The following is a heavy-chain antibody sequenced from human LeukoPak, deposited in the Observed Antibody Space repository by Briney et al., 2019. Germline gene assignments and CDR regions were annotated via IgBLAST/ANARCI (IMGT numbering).Heavy chain of an antibody. CDR1: GYTFTSYG. CDR2: ISAYNGNT. Sequence: ASVKVSCKASGYTFTSYGISWVRQAPGQGLEWMGWISAYNGNTNYAQKLQGRVTMTTDTSTSTAYMELRSLRSDDTAVYYCARDGGAARQGEYYYYMDVWGKGTTVTVSS. CDR3: ARDGGAARQGEYYYYMDV. D-gene: IGHD6-6*01. J-gene: IGHJ6*03. V-gene: IGHV1-18*01.